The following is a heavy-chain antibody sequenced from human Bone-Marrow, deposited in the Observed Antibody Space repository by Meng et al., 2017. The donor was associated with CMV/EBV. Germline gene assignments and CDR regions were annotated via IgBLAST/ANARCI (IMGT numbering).Heavy chain of an antibody. V-gene: IGHV4-39*07. J-gene: IGHJ4*02. CDR3: ARWYQLDQHYFDY. CDR1: GGSISSSSYY. Sequence: SETLSLTCTVSGGSISSSSYYWGWIRQPPGKGLEWIGEINHSGSTNYNPSLKSRVTISVDTSKNQFSLKLSSVTAADTAVYYCARWYQLDQHYFDYWGQGTLVTVSS. D-gene: IGHD2-2*01. CDR2: INHSGST.